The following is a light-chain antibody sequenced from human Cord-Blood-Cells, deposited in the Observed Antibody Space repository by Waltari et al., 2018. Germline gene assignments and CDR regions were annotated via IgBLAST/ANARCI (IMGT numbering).Light chain of an antibody. Sequence: DIQMTQSPSTLSASVGDRVTITCRASQSISSWLAWYQQKPGKAPKLLIYKASSLESGVPSMFSGSGSGTEFTLTISSLQPDDFATYYCQQYNSYCTFGQGTKVEIK. V-gene: IGKV1-5*03. J-gene: IGKJ1*01. CDR3: QQYNSYCT. CDR2: KAS. CDR1: QSISSW.